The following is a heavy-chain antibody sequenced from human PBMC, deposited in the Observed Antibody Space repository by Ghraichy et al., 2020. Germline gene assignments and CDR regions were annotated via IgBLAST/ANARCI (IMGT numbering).Heavy chain of an antibody. Sequence: GGSLRLSCAASGFTFSTYNMNWVRQAPGKGLEWVAYIGSSSSTISYADSVKGRFTISRDNAKSSLFLQMHSLRYEDTALYYCARDYYASGSYAFDSWGQGTLVSVS. CDR2: IGSSSSTI. CDR3: ARDYYASGSYAFDS. CDR1: GFTFSTYN. V-gene: IGHV3-48*02. J-gene: IGHJ4*02. D-gene: IGHD3-10*01.